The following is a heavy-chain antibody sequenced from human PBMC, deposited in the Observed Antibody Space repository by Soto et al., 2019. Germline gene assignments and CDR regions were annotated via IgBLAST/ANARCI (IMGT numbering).Heavy chain of an antibody. CDR3: ARAKGGLTVTHKQAYDI. J-gene: IGHJ3*02. V-gene: IGHV3-13*04. Sequence: EVQLVESGGGLVQPGGSLRLSCAASGFTFSSYDMHWVRQPTGKGLEWVSAIGTAGDTYYPGSVKGRFTISRENAKNSLYLQMNSLRVGDTAVYYCARAKGGLTVTHKQAYDIWGQGTMVTVSS. D-gene: IGHD4-17*01. CDR2: IGTAGDT. CDR1: GFTFSSYD.